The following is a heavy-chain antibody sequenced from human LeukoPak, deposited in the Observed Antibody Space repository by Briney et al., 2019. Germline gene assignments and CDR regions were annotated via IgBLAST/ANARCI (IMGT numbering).Heavy chain of an antibody. CDR3: ARDQYYYDRSGYYAFDI. CDR1: GGSISNYY. J-gene: IGHJ3*02. V-gene: IGHV4-59*12. CDR2: IHYSGST. Sequence: SETLSLTCTVSGGSISNYYWSWIRQPPGKGLEWIGYIHYSGSTNYNPSLKSRVTISVDTSKNQFSLKLSSVTAADTAVYYCARDQYYYDRSGYYAFDIWGQGTMVTVSS. D-gene: IGHD3-22*01.